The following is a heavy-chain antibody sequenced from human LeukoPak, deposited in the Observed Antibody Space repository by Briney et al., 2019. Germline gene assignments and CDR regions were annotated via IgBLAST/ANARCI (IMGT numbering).Heavy chain of an antibody. V-gene: IGHV3-21*01. Sequence: PGGSLRLSCAASGFTFSSYSMNWVRQAPGKGLEWVSSISSSSSYIYYADSVKGRSTISRDNAKNTVYLQMNNLRAEDTAVYYCVSFYETYWGRGTLVTVSS. D-gene: IGHD2/OR15-2a*01. J-gene: IGHJ4*02. CDR3: VSFYETY. CDR2: ISSSSSYI. CDR1: GFTFSSYS.